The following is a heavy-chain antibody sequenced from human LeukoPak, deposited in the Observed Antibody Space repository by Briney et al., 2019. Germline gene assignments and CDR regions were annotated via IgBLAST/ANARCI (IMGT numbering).Heavy chain of an antibody. D-gene: IGHD4-17*01. CDR1: GFTVSSNY. J-gene: IGHJ3*02. CDR3: ARRSTVTRDVDI. CDR2: IYSGDDT. V-gene: IGHV3-66*04. Sequence: GGSLRLSCAASGFTVSSNYMIWVRQAPGKGLEWVSVIYSGDDTYYADSVKGRFTISRDNSKNTVYLQVNSLRAKDTAVYYCARRSTVTRDVDIWGQGTMVTVSS.